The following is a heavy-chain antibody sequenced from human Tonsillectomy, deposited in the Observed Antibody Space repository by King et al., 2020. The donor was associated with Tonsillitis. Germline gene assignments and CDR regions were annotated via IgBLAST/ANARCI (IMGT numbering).Heavy chain of an antibody. Sequence: VQLVESGGGVVQPGRSLRLSCAASGFTFSSYGMHWVRQAPGKGLEWVAVISYDGSNKYYADSVKGRFTISRDNSKNTLYLQTNSLRAEDTAVYYCAKCRDDYYYYGMDVWGQGTTVTVSS. D-gene: IGHD5-24*01. J-gene: IGHJ6*02. CDR3: AKCRDDYYYYGMDV. V-gene: IGHV3-30*18. CDR1: GFTFSSYG. CDR2: ISYDGSNK.